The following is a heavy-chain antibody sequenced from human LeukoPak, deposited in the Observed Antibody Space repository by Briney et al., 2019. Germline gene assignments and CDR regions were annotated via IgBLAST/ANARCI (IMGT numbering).Heavy chain of an antibody. CDR2: INHSGST. Sequence: SETLSLTCAVYGGSFSGYYWSWIRQPPGKGLEWIGEINHSGSTNYNPSLKSRVTISVDTSKNQFSLKLSSVTAADTAVYYCARAGLNSSGRYDGFDYWGQGTLVTVSS. D-gene: IGHD6-19*01. CDR1: GGSFSGYY. J-gene: IGHJ4*02. CDR3: ARAGLNSSGRYDGFDY. V-gene: IGHV4-34*01.